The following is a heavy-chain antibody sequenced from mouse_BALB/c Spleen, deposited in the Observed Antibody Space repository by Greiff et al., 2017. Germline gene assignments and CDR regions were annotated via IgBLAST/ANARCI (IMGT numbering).Heavy chain of an antibody. D-gene: IGHD1-1*01. CDR3: ARAYGRGFAY. J-gene: IGHJ3*01. Sequence: EVQRVESGGGLVKPGGSLKLSCAASGFTFSDYYMYWVRQTPEKRLEWVATISDGGSYTYYPDSVKGRFTISRDNAKNNLYLQMSSLKSEDTAMYYCARAYGRGFAYWGQGTLVTVSA. CDR1: GFTFSDYY. V-gene: IGHV5-4*02. CDR2: ISDGGSYT.